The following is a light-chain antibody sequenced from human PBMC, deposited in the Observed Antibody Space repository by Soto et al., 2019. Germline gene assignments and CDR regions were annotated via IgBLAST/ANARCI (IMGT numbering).Light chain of an antibody. CDR2: WAS. CDR3: QQYYTTPVT. CDR1: QSLLH. Sequence: DIVMTQSPDSLAVSLGERATINCKSSQSLLHLAWYQQKPGQPPKLLIYWASTRESGVPDRFSSSASGTDFTLTISSLQAEDVAFYYYQQYYTTPVTFGQGTKVELK. J-gene: IGKJ1*01. V-gene: IGKV4-1*01.